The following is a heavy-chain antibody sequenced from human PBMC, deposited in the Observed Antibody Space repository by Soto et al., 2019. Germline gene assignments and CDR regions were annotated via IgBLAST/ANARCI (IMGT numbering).Heavy chain of an antibody. CDR3: TRGGTTTTYWGLFNY. CDR1: GFTFSNYW. CDR2: INSDGTTT. J-gene: IGHJ4*02. D-gene: IGHD1-26*01. V-gene: IGHV3-74*03. Sequence: GGSLRLSCAASGFTFSNYWIHWVRQVPGKGLVWVSRINSDGTTTTYADFVKGRFTISRDNAKNTLYLQMDNLGADDTAVYYCTRGGTTTTYWGLFNYWGQGALVPVSS.